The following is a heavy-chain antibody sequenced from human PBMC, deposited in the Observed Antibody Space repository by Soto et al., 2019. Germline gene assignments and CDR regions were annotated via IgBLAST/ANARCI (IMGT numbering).Heavy chain of an antibody. CDR1: GYTFTSYD. CDR2: MNPNSGNT. D-gene: IGHD3-10*01. V-gene: IGHV1-8*01. CDR3: ARARAQQMVRGVKSWFDP. Sequence: ASVKVSCKASGYTFTSYDINWVRQATGQGLEWMGWMNPNSGNTGYAQKFQGRVTMTRNTSISTAYMELSSLRSEDTAVYYCARARAQQMVRGVKSWFDPWGQGTLVTVS. J-gene: IGHJ5*02.